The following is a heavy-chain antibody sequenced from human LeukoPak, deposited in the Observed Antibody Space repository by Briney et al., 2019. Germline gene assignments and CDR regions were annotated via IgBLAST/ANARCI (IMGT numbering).Heavy chain of an antibody. V-gene: IGHV3-21*01. D-gene: IGHD2-21*02. CDR2: ISISSNYI. CDR1: GFTFSRYS. J-gene: IGHJ3*02. Sequence: GGSLRLSCAASGFTFSRYSMNWVRQAPGKGLEWVSSISISSNYIYYSDSVKGRFTISRDNAKNSLYLQVNSLRAEDTAVYYCAKDESPICGADCYLDAFDIWGQGTMVTVSS. CDR3: AKDESPICGADCYLDAFDI.